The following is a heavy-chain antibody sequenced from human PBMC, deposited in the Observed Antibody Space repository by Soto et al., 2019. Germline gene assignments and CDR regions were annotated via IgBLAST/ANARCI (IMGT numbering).Heavy chain of an antibody. CDR1: GYTFTGYY. CDR3: ARVSCSSTSCYLSYYYYGMDV. D-gene: IGHD2-2*01. CDR2: INPNSGGT. J-gene: IGHJ6*02. Sequence: ASVKVSCKASGYTFTGYYMHWVRQAPGQGLEWMGWINPNSGGTNYAQKFQGRVTMTRDTSISTAYMELSRLRSDGTAVYYCARVSCSSTSCYLSYYYYGMDVWGQGTTVTVSS. V-gene: IGHV1-2*02.